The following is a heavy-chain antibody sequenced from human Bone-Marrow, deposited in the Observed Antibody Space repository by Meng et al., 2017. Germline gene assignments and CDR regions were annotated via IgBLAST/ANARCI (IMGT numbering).Heavy chain of an antibody. J-gene: IGHJ4*02. CDR2: ISSSSSYI. CDR1: GFTFSSCS. D-gene: IGHD3-10*01. V-gene: IGHV3-21*04. Sequence: GGSLRLSCAASGFTFSSCSMNWVRQAPGKGLEWVSSISSSSSYIYYADSVKGRFTISRDNAKNSLYLQMNSLRAEDTALYYCARNSNDGFGELYWYFDYWGQGTLVTVSS. CDR3: ARNSNDGFGELYWYFDY.